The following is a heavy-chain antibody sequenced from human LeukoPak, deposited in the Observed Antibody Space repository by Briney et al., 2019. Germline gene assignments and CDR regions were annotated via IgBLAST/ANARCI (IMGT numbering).Heavy chain of an antibody. J-gene: IGHJ4*02. Sequence: GGSLRLSCAVSGFTFNSYWMHWVRQAPGAGLVWVSRIDSDGTDTTYADSVKGRFTISRDNAKNTLYLQMNSLRPEDTAVYYCARGLGTSAHFDYWGQGALVTVSS. V-gene: IGHV3-74*01. CDR1: GFTFNSYW. CDR2: IDSDGTDT. CDR3: ARGLGTSAHFDY. D-gene: IGHD3/OR15-3a*01.